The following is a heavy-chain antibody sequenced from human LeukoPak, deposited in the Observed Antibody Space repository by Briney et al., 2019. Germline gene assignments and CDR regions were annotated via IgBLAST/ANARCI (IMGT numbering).Heavy chain of an antibody. CDR1: GGSFSGYY. J-gene: IGHJ4*02. V-gene: IGHV4-59*01. CDR2: IYYSGST. CDR3: ARSKVPAALLTY. Sequence: SETLSLTCAVYGGSFSGYYWSWIRQPPGKGLEWIGYIYYSGSTNYNPSLKSRVTISVDTSKNQFSLKLSSVTAAGTAVYYCARSKVPAALLTYWGQGTLVTVSS. D-gene: IGHD2-2*01.